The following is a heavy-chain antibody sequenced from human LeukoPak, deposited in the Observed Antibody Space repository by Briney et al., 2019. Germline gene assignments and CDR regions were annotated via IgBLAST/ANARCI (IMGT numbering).Heavy chain of an antibody. Sequence: GGSLRLSCAASGFTFSSYAMSWVRQAPGKGLEWVSVIYSGGSTYYADSVKGRFTISRDNSKNTLYLQMNSLRAEDTAVYYCARAMGGYYFDYWGQGTLVTVSS. J-gene: IGHJ4*02. V-gene: IGHV3-66*01. D-gene: IGHD3-16*01. CDR1: GFTFSSYA. CDR3: ARAMGGYYFDY. CDR2: IYSGGST.